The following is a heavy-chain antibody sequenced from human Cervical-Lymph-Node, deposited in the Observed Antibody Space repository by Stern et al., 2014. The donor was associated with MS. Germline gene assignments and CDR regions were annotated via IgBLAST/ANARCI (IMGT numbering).Heavy chain of an antibody. J-gene: IGHJ5*02. CDR1: GGSISSGGSH. V-gene: IGHV4-31*03. D-gene: IGHD4-17*01. CDR3: ATRRSDYAGRLWFDP. Sequence: QVKLQESGPGLVRPSQTLSLTCTVSGGSISSGGSHWGWIRQPPGKGLEWIGFIHYTGNTYFSPSLKSRLTMSVDTSKNHFSLNLSSVTAADTAVYYCATRRSDYAGRLWFDPWGQGTLVTVSS. CDR2: IHYTGNT.